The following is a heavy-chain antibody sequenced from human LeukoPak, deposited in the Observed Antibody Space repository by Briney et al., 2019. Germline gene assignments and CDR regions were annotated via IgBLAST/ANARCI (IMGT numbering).Heavy chain of an antibody. D-gene: IGHD3-10*01. Sequence: AGGSLRLSCAASGFTFSSYGMHWVRQAPGKGLEWVAVIWYDGSNKYYADSVKGRFTISRDNSKNTLYLQMNSLRAEDTAVYYCAREAMVRGVIAGMDVWGQGTTVTVSS. CDR3: AREAMVRGVIAGMDV. J-gene: IGHJ6*02. V-gene: IGHV3-33*01. CDR1: GFTFSSYG. CDR2: IWYDGSNK.